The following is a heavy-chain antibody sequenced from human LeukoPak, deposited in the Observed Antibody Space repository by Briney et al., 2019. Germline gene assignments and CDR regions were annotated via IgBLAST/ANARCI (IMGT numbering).Heavy chain of an antibody. D-gene: IGHD1-26*01. J-gene: IGHJ4*02. CDR3: ARIRYSGSYFDY. Sequence: SGPTLVHPTPPLTLTCTFSGFSLSTSAMCVSWIRQPPVKALEWLARIDWDDDKYYSTSLKTRLTISRDTSRNQVVLTMTNMDPVDTATYYCARIRYSGSYFDYWGQGTLVTVSS. CDR2: IDWDDDK. CDR1: GFSLSTSAMC. V-gene: IGHV2-70*11.